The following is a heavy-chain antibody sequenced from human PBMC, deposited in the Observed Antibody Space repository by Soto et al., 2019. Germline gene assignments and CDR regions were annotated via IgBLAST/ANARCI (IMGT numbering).Heavy chain of an antibody. CDR1: GFTFTSYG. CDR2: IRGDSVQT. CDR3: ARGVGLDSDEFFDY. Sequence: GGSLRLSCTASGFTFTSYGMGGVRQAPGKGLRWVSPIRGDSVQTPYTDSVTGRFSISRYNSKNTVYLQMDSLRAEDTAMYFCARGVGLDSDEFFDYWGQGTQVTVSS. V-gene: IGHV3-23*01. D-gene: IGHD4-17*01. J-gene: IGHJ4*02.